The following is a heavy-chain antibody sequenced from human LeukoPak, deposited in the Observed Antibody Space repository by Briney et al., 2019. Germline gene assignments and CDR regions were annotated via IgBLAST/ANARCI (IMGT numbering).Heavy chain of an antibody. CDR2: IYYRGST. Sequence: PSETLSLTCTVSGYSISSGYYWGWIRQPPGRGLEWIGSIYYRGSTYYNPSLKSRVTISVDTSKNQFSLKLSSVTAADTAVYYCARLGGDSWGQGTLVTVSS. V-gene: IGHV4-38-2*02. CDR3: ARLGGDS. J-gene: IGHJ5*01. CDR1: GYSISSGYY. D-gene: IGHD3-16*01.